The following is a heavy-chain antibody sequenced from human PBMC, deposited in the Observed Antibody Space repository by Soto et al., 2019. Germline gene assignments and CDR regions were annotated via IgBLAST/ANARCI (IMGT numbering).Heavy chain of an antibody. V-gene: IGHV4-30-2*01. CDR3: ARSSHKESWFDP. CDR1: GGSISSGGYS. J-gene: IGHJ5*02. Sequence: SETLSLTCAVSGGSISSGGYSWSWIRQPPGKGLEWIGYIYHSGSTYYNPSLKSRVTISVDRSKNQFSLKLSSVTAAAPAVYYCARSSHKESWFDPWGQGTLVTVSS. CDR2: IYHSGST. D-gene: IGHD6-13*01.